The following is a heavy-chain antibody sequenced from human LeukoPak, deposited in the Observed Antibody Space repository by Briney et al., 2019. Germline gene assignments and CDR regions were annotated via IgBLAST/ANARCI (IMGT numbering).Heavy chain of an antibody. CDR3: ARAGAVRAAAGTLNY. D-gene: IGHD6-13*01. CDR1: GYTFTSYY. CDR2: INPSGGST. Sequence: GASVKVSCKASGYTFTSYYMHWVRQAPGQGLEWMGIINPSGGSTSYAQKFQGRVTMTRDKSTSTVYMELSSLRSEDTAVYYCARAGAVRAAAGTLNYWGQGTLVTVSS. V-gene: IGHV1-46*01. J-gene: IGHJ4*02.